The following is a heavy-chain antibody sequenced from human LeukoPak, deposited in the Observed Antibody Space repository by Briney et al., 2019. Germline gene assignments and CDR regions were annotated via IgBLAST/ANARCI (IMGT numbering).Heavy chain of an antibody. CDR3: ARDTGLLWFGVDY. V-gene: IGHV4-39*07. D-gene: IGHD3-10*01. Sequence: SETLSLTCTVSGVSISSYYWGWIRQPPGKGLEWIGSIYYSGSTYYNPSLKSRVTISVDTSKNQFSLKLSSVTAADTAVYYCARDTGLLWFGVDYWGQGTLVTVSS. J-gene: IGHJ4*02. CDR2: IYYSGST. CDR1: GVSISSYY.